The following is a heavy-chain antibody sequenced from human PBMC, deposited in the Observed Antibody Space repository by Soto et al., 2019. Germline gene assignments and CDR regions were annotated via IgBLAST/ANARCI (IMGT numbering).Heavy chain of an antibody. V-gene: IGHV3-30-3*01. CDR2: ISYDGSNK. J-gene: IGHJ4*02. CDR3: ARCVSGSYPDY. Sequence: VQLVESGGGVVQPVRSLRLSCAASGFTFSSYAMHWVRQAPGKGLEWVAVISYDGSNKYYADSVKGRFTISRDNSKNTLYLQMNSLRAEDTAVYYCARCVSGSYPDYWGQGTLVTVSS. CDR1: GFTFSSYA. D-gene: IGHD1-26*01.